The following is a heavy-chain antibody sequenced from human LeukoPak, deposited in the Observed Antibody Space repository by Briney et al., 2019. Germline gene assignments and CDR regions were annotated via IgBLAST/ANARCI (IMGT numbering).Heavy chain of an antibody. Sequence: ASVKVSCKASGGTFSSYAINWVRQATGQGLEWMGWMNPNSGNTGYAQKFQGRVTMTRNTSISTAYMELSSLRSEDTAVYYCARGSISWFGELSPTNWFDPWGQGTLVTVSS. D-gene: IGHD3-10*01. CDR2: MNPNSGNT. CDR1: GGTFSSYA. CDR3: ARGSISWFGELSPTNWFDP. V-gene: IGHV1-8*02. J-gene: IGHJ5*02.